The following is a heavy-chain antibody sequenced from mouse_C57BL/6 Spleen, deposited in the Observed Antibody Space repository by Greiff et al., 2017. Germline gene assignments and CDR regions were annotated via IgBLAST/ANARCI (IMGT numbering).Heavy chain of an antibody. V-gene: IGHV2-9*01. Sequence: VQVVESGPGLVAPSQSLSITCTVSGFSLTSYGVDWVRQPPGKGLEWLGVIWGGGSTNYNSALMSRLSISKNNSKSQVFLKMNSLQTDDTAMYYCAKHSYDYDGDYYAMDYWGQGTSVTVSS. CDR1: GFSLTSYG. CDR3: AKHSYDYDGDYYAMDY. J-gene: IGHJ4*01. D-gene: IGHD2-4*01. CDR2: IWGGGST.